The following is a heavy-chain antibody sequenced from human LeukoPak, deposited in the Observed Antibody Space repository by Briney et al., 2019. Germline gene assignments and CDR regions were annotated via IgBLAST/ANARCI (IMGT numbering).Heavy chain of an antibody. J-gene: IGHJ3*02. CDR1: RFTFSSYW. D-gene: IGHD4-17*01. Sequence: GGSLRLSCAASRFTFSSYWMSWVRQAPGKGLEWVANIKKDGSEKYYVDSVKGRFTISRDNAKTSLYLQMNSLRAEDTAVYYCARERGDYVGDAFDIWGQGTMVTVSS. CDR2: IKKDGSEK. V-gene: IGHV3-7*01. CDR3: ARERGDYVGDAFDI.